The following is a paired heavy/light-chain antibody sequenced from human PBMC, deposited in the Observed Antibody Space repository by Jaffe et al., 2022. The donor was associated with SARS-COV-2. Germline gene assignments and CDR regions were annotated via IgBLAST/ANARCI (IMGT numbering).Light chain of an antibody. CDR1: QSLLHSDGYNY. CDR2: LGS. V-gene: IGKV2-28*01. Sequence: DIVMTQSPLSLPVTPGEPASISCRSSQSLLHSDGYNYLDWYLQKPGQSPQLLIYLGSNRASGVPDRFSGSGSGTDFTLKISRVEAEDVGVYYCMQPLQPRYTFGQGTKLEIK. J-gene: IGKJ2*01. CDR3: MQPLQPRYT.
Heavy chain of an antibody. CDR3: ARDRQYDRSNYLGWDW. D-gene: IGHD3-22*01. CDR2: IWYDGSKK. V-gene: IGHV3-33*01. Sequence: QVQLVESGGGVVQPGMSLRLSCAASGFTFSKFGMHWVRQAPGKGLEWVALIWYDGSKKYYADSVQGRFTISRDNSENTLNLQMNSLRAEDTAIYYCARDRQYDRSNYLGWDWWGQGTLVTVSS. J-gene: IGHJ4*02. CDR1: GFTFSKFG.